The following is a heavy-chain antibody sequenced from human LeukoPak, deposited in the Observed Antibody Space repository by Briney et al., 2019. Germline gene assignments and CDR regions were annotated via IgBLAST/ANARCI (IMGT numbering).Heavy chain of an antibody. D-gene: IGHD3-3*01. J-gene: IGHJ4*02. CDR1: GGSISSYY. Sequence: SETLSLTCTLSGGSISSYYWSWLRQPPGKGLEWIGDIFHNGHTNYNPSLKSRVSMSVDTAKNQFSLQLTSVTAADTAVYYCARVLRGSFAYFDYWGQGTLVTVSS. CDR2: IFHNGHT. V-gene: IGHV4-59*01. CDR3: ARVLRGSFAYFDY.